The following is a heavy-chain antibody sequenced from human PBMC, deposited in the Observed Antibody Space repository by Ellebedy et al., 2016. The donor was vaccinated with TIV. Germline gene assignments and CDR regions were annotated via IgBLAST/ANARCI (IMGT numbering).Heavy chain of an antibody. CDR2: INQDGSAK. CDR3: ARGSGVAATGSVWFDS. V-gene: IGHV3-7*01. J-gene: IGHJ5*01. D-gene: IGHD2-8*02. CDR1: GFNFGIYW. Sequence: GESLKISCAASGFNFGIYWMSWFRQTPGRGLQWVANINQDGSAKAYVDSVKGRFTISRDNSKNTLYLQMDSLRAEDTAVYYCARGSGVAATGSVWFDSWGQGTLVTVSS.